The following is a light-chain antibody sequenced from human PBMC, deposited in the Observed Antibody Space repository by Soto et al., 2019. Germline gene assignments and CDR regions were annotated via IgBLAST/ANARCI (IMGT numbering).Light chain of an antibody. V-gene: IGLV2-8*01. CDR3: ASYAGTKLFV. J-gene: IGLJ1*01. Sequence: QSALTQPASVSGSPGQSITISCTGTSSDVGGSAYVSWYQQFPGNVPKLVIYEVTKRPSGVPDRFSGSKSGSTASLTVSGLQADDEAEYYCASYAGTKLFVFGSGTKLTVL. CDR2: EVT. CDR1: SSDVGGSAY.